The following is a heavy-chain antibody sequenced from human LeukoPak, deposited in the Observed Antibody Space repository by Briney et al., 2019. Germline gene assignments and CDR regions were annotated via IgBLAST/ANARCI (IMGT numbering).Heavy chain of an antibody. V-gene: IGHV4-4*07. Sequence: SETLSLTCTVSGGSISTYFWSWIRQPAGKGLEWIGRIYTSGSTDYNPSLKSRVTMSVDTSKNQFSLKLRSVTAADTAVYYCARDHAIYGGNSGLVYWGQGILVTVSA. CDR1: GGSISTYF. CDR3: ARDHAIYGGNSGLVY. D-gene: IGHD4-23*01. CDR2: IYTSGST. J-gene: IGHJ4*02.